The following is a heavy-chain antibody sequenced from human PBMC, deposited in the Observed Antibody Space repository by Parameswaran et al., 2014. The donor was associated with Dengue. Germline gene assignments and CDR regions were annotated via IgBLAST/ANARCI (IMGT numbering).Heavy chain of an antibody. D-gene: IGHD1-26*01. Sequence: VRQAPGKGLEWVAVIWYDGSNKYYADSVKGRFTISRDNSKNTLYLQMNSLRAEDTAVYYCARDQNEVGANDYYYGMDVWGQGTTVTVSS. CDR3: ARDQNEVGANDYYYGMDV. J-gene: IGHJ6*02. CDR2: IWYDGSNK. V-gene: IGHV3-33*01.